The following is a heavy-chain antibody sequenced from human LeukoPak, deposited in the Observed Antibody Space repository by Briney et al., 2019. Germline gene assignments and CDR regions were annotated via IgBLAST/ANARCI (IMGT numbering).Heavy chain of an antibody. CDR3: VKEECSRCSCYRKYYYYYYGMDV. D-gene: IGHD2-15*01. CDR1: GFTFSSYA. Sequence: PGGSLRLSCSASGFTFSSYAMHWVRQAPGKGLEYVSAISSNGGSTYYADSVKGRFTVSRDNSKNTLYLQMSSLRAEETAVHYCVKEECSRCSCYRKYYYYYYGMDVWGQGTTVTVSS. CDR2: ISSNGGST. V-gene: IGHV3-64D*09. J-gene: IGHJ6*02.